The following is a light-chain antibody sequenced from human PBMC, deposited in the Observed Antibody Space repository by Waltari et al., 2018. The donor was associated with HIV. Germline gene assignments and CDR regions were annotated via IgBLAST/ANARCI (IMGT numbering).Light chain of an antibody. Sequence: ELVMTQSPATLSVSPGERATLSCRASQSVSSNLAWYQQKPGQAPRLLIYGASTRATGIPARFSGSGSGTDFTLNISSLQSEEFAVYYCQQDNNWPPYTFGQGTKLEIK. V-gene: IGKV3-15*01. CDR1: QSVSSN. CDR2: GAS. CDR3: QQDNNWPPYT. J-gene: IGKJ2*01.